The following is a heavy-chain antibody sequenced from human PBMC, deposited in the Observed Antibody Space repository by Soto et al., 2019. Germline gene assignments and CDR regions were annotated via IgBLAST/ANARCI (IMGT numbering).Heavy chain of an antibody. CDR2: ILYDGSNK. D-gene: IGHD6-6*01. CDR3: AGYSSSSGPYFDY. CDR1: GFTFSSYA. J-gene: IGHJ4*02. Sequence: QVQLVESGGGVVQPGRSLRLSCAASGFTFSSYAMHWVRQAPGKGLEWVAVILYDGSNKYYADSVKGRFTISRDNSKNTLYLQMNSLRAEDTAVYYCAGYSSSSGPYFDYWGQGTLVTVSS. V-gene: IGHV3-30-3*01.